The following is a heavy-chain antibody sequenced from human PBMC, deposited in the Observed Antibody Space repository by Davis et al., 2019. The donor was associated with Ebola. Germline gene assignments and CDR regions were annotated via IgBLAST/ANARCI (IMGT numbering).Heavy chain of an antibody. CDR2: ISDDKNNK. Sequence: GESLKISCAASGFTFSSYAMHWVRQAPGKGLEWVALISDDKNNKYLADSVKGRFTISRDNSKNTLYLQMNSLRPEDTAVYYCARVHYYYYNMDVWGKGTTVTVSS. CDR1: GFTFSSYA. J-gene: IGHJ6*03. CDR3: ARVHYYYYNMDV. V-gene: IGHV3-30-3*01.